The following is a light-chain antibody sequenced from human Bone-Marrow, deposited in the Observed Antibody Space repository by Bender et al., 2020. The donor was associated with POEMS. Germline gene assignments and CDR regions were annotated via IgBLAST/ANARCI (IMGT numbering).Light chain of an antibody. V-gene: IGLV2-23*02. CDR2: EVT. CDR3: CSYAGSITHLL. J-gene: IGLJ2*01. Sequence: HSALTQSASVSGSPGQSIIISCTGTSSDVGSFNLVSWYQQLPGKAPKLMIYEVTKRPSGVSYRFSGSKSGNTASLTISGLQAEDEADYYCCSYAGSITHLLFGGGTKLTVL. CDR1: SSDVGSFNL.